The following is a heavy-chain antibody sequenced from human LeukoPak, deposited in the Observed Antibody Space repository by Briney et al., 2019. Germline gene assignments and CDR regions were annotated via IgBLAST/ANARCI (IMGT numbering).Heavy chain of an antibody. Sequence: PGGALRLSCAASGFTFSSYGMHWVRQAPGKGLGWLAVIWYDGSEKYYADSVKGRFTISRDNSKNTLYLQMSSLRVDDTALYYCVRGGCRSTSCYDYWGQGTLVTVSS. CDR2: IWYDGSEK. V-gene: IGHV3-33*01. CDR1: GFTFSSYG. CDR3: VRGGCRSTSCYDY. J-gene: IGHJ4*02. D-gene: IGHD2-2*01.